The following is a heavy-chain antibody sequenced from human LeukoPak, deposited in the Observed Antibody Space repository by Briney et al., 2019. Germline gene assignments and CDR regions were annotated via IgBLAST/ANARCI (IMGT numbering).Heavy chain of an antibody. V-gene: IGHV3-30*02. D-gene: IGHD3-16*02. Sequence: GGSLRLSCAASGFTFSSYGMHWVRQAPGKGLEWVAFIRYDGSNRYYADSVKGRFTISRDNSKNTLYLQMNSLRAEDTAVYYCAKDYYDYVWGSYRYGYYYYYYMDVWGKGTTVTVSS. CDR2: IRYDGSNR. CDR3: AKDYYDYVWGSYRYGYYYYYYMDV. J-gene: IGHJ6*03. CDR1: GFTFSSYG.